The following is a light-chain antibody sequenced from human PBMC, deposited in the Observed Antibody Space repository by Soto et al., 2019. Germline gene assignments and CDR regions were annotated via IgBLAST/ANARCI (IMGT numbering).Light chain of an antibody. CDR3: QHYYTVPVT. CDR2: WAT. CDR1: QTVLRSSNNKNH. Sequence: DIVMTQSPDSLAVSLGERATINCKSSQTVLRSSNNKNHLAWYQQKPGRAPKMLISWATTRESGVPDRFSGSGSGTDFTLTISSLQDEDVAVYYCQHYYTVPVTFGQGTRLESK. V-gene: IGKV4-1*01. J-gene: IGKJ5*01.